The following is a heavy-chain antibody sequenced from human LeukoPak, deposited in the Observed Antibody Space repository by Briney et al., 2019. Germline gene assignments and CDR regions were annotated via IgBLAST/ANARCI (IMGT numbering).Heavy chain of an antibody. Sequence: GESLKISCAASGFTFSGHWMSWVRQAPGKGLEWVASIKQDGSDKYYVDSVKGRFTISRDNAKKTLFLQMNTLRAEDTAVYYCARGYGSPDFWGQGTLVTVSS. CDR1: GFTFSGHW. J-gene: IGHJ4*02. D-gene: IGHD2-15*01. CDR2: IKQDGSDK. CDR3: ARGYGSPDF. V-gene: IGHV3-7*05.